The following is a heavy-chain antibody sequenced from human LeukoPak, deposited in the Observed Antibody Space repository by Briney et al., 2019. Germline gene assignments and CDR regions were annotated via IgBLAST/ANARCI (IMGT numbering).Heavy chain of an antibody. CDR3: ARVLSQRDDFWSGYYTDDAFDI. V-gene: IGHV1-2*02. CDR2: INPNSGGT. D-gene: IGHD3-3*01. J-gene: IGHJ3*02. CDR1: GYTFTGYY. Sequence: ASVKVSCKASGYTFTGYYMHWVRQAPGQGLEWMGWINPNSGGTNYAQKLQGRVTMTRDTSISTAYMELSRLRSDDTAVYYCARVLSQRDDFWSGYYTDDAFDIWGQGTMVTVSS.